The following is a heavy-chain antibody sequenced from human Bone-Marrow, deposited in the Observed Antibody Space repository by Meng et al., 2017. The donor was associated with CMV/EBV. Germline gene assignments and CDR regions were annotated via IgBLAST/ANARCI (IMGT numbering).Heavy chain of an antibody. V-gene: IGHV3-74*01. D-gene: IGHD1-26*01. Sequence: GESLKISCAASGFTFSSYWMYWVRQAPGKGLVWVSRINSDGSSTSYADSVKGRFTISRDNAKNTLYLQMNSLRAEDTAVYYCARGGSYSHDAFDIWGQGTRVTVSS. CDR2: INSDGSST. CDR1: GFTFSSYW. J-gene: IGHJ3*02. CDR3: ARGGSYSHDAFDI.